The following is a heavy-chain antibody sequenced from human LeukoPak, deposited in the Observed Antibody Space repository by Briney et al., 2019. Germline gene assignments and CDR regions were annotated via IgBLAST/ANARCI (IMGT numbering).Heavy chain of an antibody. CDR2: ISGSGGST. V-gene: IGHV3-23*01. Sequence: SGGSLRLSCAASGFTFSSYAMSWVRQAPGKGLGWVSAISGSGGSTYYADSVKGRFTISRDNSKNTLYLQMNSLRAEDTAVYYCAKDQNVVVVIYSGFDYWGQGTLVTVSS. D-gene: IGHD3-22*01. CDR3: AKDQNVVVVIYSGFDY. J-gene: IGHJ4*02. CDR1: GFTFSSYA.